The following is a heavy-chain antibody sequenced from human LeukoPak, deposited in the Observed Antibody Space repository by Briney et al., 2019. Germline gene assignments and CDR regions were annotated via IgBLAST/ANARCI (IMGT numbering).Heavy chain of an antibody. CDR2: ISGSGGST. CDR1: GFTFSSYA. V-gene: IGHV3-23*01. CDR3: AYGSGSYYRLASFDY. Sequence: QSGGSLRLSCAASGFTFSSYAMSWVRQAPGKGLEWVSAISGSGGSTYYADSVKGRFTISRDNSKNTLYLQMNSLRAEDTAVYYCAYGSGSYYRLASFDYWGQGTLVTVSS. J-gene: IGHJ4*02. D-gene: IGHD3-10*01.